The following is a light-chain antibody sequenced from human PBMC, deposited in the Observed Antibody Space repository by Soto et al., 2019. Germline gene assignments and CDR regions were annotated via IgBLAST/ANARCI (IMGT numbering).Light chain of an antibody. CDR1: ISDVSGYNF. J-gene: IGLJ1*01. V-gene: IGLV2-14*03. CDR3: RSYTSSNTYV. CDR2: DVS. Sequence: QSALTQPASVSGSPGQSITISCTGTISDVSGYNFVSWYQQYPGKAPKLMIYDVSNRPSGVSNRFSGSKSGNTASLTISGLQAEDEADYYCRSYTSSNTYVFGAGTKVTV.